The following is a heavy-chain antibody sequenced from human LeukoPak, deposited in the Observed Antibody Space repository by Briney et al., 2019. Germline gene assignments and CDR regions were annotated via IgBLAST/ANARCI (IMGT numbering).Heavy chain of an antibody. Sequence: PGGSLRLSCAASGFTFSSYWMHWVRQVPGKGLVWVSRINSDGSSTNYADSVKGRFTISRDNSKNTLYLQMSSLRADDAAIYYCAKEKKRGGWPFDYWGQGALVTVSS. V-gene: IGHV3-74*01. J-gene: IGHJ4*02. CDR2: INSDGSST. CDR3: AKEKKRGGWPFDY. D-gene: IGHD6-19*01. CDR1: GFTFSSYW.